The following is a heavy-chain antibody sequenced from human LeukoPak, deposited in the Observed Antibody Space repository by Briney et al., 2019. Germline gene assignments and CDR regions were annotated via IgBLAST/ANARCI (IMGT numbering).Heavy chain of an antibody. D-gene: IGHD3-22*01. V-gene: IGHV1-8*02. Sequence: APVKVSCKASGYTFTSYDINWVRQATGQGLEWMGWMNPNSGNTGYAQKFQGRVTMTRNTSISTAYMELSSLRSEDTAVYYCARGLRDSSGREYFQHWGQGTLVTVSS. CDR2: MNPNSGNT. CDR3: ARGLRDSSGREYFQH. J-gene: IGHJ1*01. CDR1: GYTFTSYD.